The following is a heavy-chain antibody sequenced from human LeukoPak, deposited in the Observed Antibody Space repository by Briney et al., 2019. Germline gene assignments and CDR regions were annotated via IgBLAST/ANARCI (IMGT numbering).Heavy chain of an antibody. V-gene: IGHV1-2*02. J-gene: IGHJ5*02. D-gene: IGHD6-19*01. CDR3: ARVTVAVATTFYNWFDP. CDR2: INPNSGGT. CDR1: GYTFTGYY. Sequence: ASVKVSCKASGYTFTGYYMHWVRQAPGQGLEWMGWINPNSGGTNYAQKFQGRVTMTRDTSISTAYMELSRLRSDDTAVYYCARVTVAVATTFYNWFDPWGQGTLVTVSS.